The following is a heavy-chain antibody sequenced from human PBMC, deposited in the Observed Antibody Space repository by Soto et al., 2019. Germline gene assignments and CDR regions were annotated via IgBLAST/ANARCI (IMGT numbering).Heavy chain of an antibody. CDR3: AREPRYCRGGSCSITGDAFDI. CDR1: GFIVSDTY. D-gene: IGHD2-15*01. J-gene: IGHJ3*02. V-gene: IGHV3-66*01. Sequence: PGESLKISCTASGFIVSDTYMNWVRQAPGKGLEWVSVISNRGDTHYADSVRGRFSLSRDIADNTLHLQMNNLRVEDTAVYYCAREPRYCRGGSCSITGDAFDIWGQGTMVTVSS. CDR2: ISNRGDT.